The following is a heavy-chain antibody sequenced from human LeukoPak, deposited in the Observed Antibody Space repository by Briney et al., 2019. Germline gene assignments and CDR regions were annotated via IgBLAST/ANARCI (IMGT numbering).Heavy chain of an antibody. CDR1: GFNFNMYA. CDR3: ARQEARDYYYEGLGY. V-gene: IGHV3-30*04. D-gene: IGHD3-22*01. Sequence: GGSLRLSCVASGFNFNMYAIHWVRQAPGKGLEWVALISSNGGRKDYADSVKGRFTIDRDNSKNTVYLQMNSLRPDDTAIYFCARQEARDYYYEGLGYWGQGNLVTVSS. J-gene: IGHJ4*02. CDR2: ISSNGGRK.